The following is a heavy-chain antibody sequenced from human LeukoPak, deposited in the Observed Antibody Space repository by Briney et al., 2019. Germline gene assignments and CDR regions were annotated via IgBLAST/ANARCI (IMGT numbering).Heavy chain of an antibody. J-gene: IGHJ6*02. Sequence: PSETLSLTCAVYGGSFSGYYWSWIRQPPGKGLEWIGEINHSGSTNYNPSLKSRVTISVDTSKNQFSLKLSSVTAADTAVYYCARAPLHSYGKNYYGMDVWGQGTTVTVSS. D-gene: IGHD5-18*01. V-gene: IGHV4-34*01. CDR3: ARAPLHSYGKNYYGMDV. CDR2: INHSGST. CDR1: GGSFSGYY.